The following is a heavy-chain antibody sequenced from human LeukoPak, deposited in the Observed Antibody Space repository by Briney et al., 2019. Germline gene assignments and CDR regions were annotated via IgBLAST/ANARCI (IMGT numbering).Heavy chain of an antibody. Sequence: ASVKVSCKASGYTFSSNYVHWVRQAPGQGLEWMGIINPSGGSTNYAQKFQGRVTMTRNTSIITAYMELSSLRSEDTAVYYCARGGWEQLSKYYYYMDVWGKGTTVTISS. V-gene: IGHV1-46*01. CDR3: ARGGWEQLSKYYYYMDV. CDR2: INPSGGST. J-gene: IGHJ6*03. CDR1: GYTFSSNY. D-gene: IGHD1-26*01.